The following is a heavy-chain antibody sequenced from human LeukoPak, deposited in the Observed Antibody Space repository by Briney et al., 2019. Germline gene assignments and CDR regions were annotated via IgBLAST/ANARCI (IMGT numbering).Heavy chain of an antibody. CDR3: ARGAYSGSYYVFDY. Sequence: GGSLRLSCAASGFTFSSYEMNWVRQAPGKGLEWVSYISSSSSTIYYADSVKGRFTISRDNAKNSLYLQMNSLRAEDTAVYYCARGAYSGSYYVFDYWGQGTLVTVSS. J-gene: IGHJ4*02. CDR1: GFTFSSYE. V-gene: IGHV3-48*03. D-gene: IGHD1-26*01. CDR2: ISSSSSTI.